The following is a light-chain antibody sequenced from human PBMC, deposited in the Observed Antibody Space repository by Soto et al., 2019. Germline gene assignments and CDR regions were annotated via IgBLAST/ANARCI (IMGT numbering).Light chain of an antibody. J-gene: IGKJ5*01. Sequence: EKVMTQSPATLSVSPGERATLSCRASQSVSSNLAWYRQKPGQPPRLLIYGASTRATGIPDRFSGSGSGTDFTLTISRLEPEDFAVYYCQQHETLITFGQGTRLEIK. V-gene: IGKV3D-15*01. CDR3: QQHETLIT. CDR2: GAS. CDR1: QSVSSN.